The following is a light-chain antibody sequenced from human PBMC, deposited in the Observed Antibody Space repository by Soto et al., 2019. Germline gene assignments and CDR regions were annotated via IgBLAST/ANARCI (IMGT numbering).Light chain of an antibody. V-gene: IGLV1-36*01. CDR2: YDD. Sequence: QSVLTQPPSVSEAPRQRVTISCSGSSSNIGNNAVNWYQQVPGKAPKLLIYYDDLLPSGVSERFSGSKSGTSASLAISGLQSDDDADYYCAAWDDSLNGWVFGGGTKLTVL. CDR3: AAWDDSLNGWV. J-gene: IGLJ3*02. CDR1: SSNIGNNA.